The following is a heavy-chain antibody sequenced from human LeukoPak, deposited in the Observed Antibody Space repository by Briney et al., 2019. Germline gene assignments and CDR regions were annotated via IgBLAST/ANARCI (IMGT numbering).Heavy chain of an antibody. J-gene: IGHJ4*02. D-gene: IGHD6-13*01. CDR1: EFTFSSYG. Sequence: GGCLRLSCAASEFTFSSYGMSWVRQAPGKGLEWVSSISGSGGSTQYADSVQGRFAISRDNSKNTLYLQMNSLRVEDTAVYYCARTPGYSSSWLGEHDYWGQGTLVTVSS. CDR3: ARTPGYSSSWLGEHDY. V-gene: IGHV3-23*01. CDR2: ISGSGGST.